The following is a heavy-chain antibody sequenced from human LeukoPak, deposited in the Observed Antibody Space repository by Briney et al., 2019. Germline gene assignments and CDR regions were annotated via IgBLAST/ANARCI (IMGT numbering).Heavy chain of an antibody. Sequence: QAGGSLRLSCAASGFTFSSYSMNWVRQAPGKGLEWVAVIWYDGSNKYYADSVKGRFTISRDNSKNTLYLQMNSLRAEDTAVYYCASRSSSWFDPWGQGTLVTVSS. D-gene: IGHD6-13*01. V-gene: IGHV3-33*08. J-gene: IGHJ5*02. CDR2: IWYDGSNK. CDR3: ASRSSSWFDP. CDR1: GFTFSSYS.